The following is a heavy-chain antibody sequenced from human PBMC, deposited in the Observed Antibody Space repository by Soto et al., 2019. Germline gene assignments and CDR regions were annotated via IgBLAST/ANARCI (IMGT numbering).Heavy chain of an antibody. CDR1: GGSFSGYY. D-gene: IGHD6-6*01. J-gene: IGHJ6*02. Sequence: SETLSLTCAVYGGSFSGYYWSWIRQPPGKGLEWIGEINHSGSTNYNPSLKSRVTISVDTSKNPFSLKLSSVTAADTAVYYCARVSSEGDYYYYGMDVWGQGTTVTVSS. CDR2: INHSGST. CDR3: ARVSSEGDYYYYGMDV. V-gene: IGHV4-34*01.